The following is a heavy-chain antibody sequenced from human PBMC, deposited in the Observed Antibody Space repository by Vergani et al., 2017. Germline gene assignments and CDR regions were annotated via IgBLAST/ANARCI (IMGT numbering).Heavy chain of an antibody. Sequence: VQLVESGGGLVKPGGSLRLSCAASGFTFSDFSMGWVRQAPGQGLEWIGRIRSKNEGGTSYSAAPLKCRFTISRDDSNASAFLLVNNLKTEDTAVYFCDTYYQDYWGQGTLVTVSS. V-gene: IGHV3-15*01. CDR2: IRSKNEGGTS. CDR3: DTYYQDY. D-gene: IGHD3-22*01. J-gene: IGHJ4*02. CDR1: GFTFSDFS.